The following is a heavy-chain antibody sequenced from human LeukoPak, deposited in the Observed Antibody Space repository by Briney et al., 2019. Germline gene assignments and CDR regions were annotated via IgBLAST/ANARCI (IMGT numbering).Heavy chain of an antibody. CDR2: ISHSGGT. CDR1: GGSISSSTHY. Sequence: PSETLSLTCTVSGGSISSSTHYWGWLRQPPGKELEWIASISHSGGTFYNPSLKSRVSISVDTSKNLFSLNLNSVTAADTAVYYCARHDHSDFGEPNWFDPWGQGTLVTVSS. V-gene: IGHV4-39*01. CDR3: ARHDHSDFGEPNWFDP. D-gene: IGHD4-17*01. J-gene: IGHJ5*02.